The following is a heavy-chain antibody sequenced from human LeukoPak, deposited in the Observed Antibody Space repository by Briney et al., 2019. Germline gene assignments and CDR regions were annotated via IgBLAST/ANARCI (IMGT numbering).Heavy chain of an antibody. Sequence: GGSLRLSCAASGFTFSSYGMSWVRQAPGKGLEWVSAISGSGGSTYYADSVKDRFTISRDNAKNSLYLQMNSLRAEDTAVYYCARDATVTLYYYYYYYMDVWGKGTTVTVSS. V-gene: IGHV3-23*01. J-gene: IGHJ6*03. CDR2: ISGSGGST. CDR1: GFTFSSYG. CDR3: ARDATVTLYYYYYYYMDV. D-gene: IGHD4-17*01.